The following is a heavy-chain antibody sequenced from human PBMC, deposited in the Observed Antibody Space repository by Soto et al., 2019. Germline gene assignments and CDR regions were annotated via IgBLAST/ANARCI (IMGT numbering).Heavy chain of an antibody. Sequence: EVQLVESGGGLVQPGESLRLSCEDSGFTFSNHWMHWVRQAPGKGPVWVARIKTDGSTTNYADYVKGRFTVSRDNAKNTLFLQMNSLRVEDTAVYYCARNWNGVDYWGQGTLVTVSS. CDR2: IKTDGSTT. CDR1: GFTFSNHW. D-gene: IGHD1-1*01. J-gene: IGHJ4*02. CDR3: ARNWNGVDY. V-gene: IGHV3-74*01.